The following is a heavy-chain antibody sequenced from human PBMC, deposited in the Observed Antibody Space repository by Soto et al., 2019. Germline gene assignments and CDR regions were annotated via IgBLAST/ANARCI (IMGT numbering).Heavy chain of an antibody. CDR3: ARVRGYSGYAEIDY. CDR2: IWYDGSNK. CDR1: GFTFSSYG. J-gene: IGHJ4*02. Sequence: QVQLVESGGGVVQPGRSLRLSCAASGFTFSSYGMHWVRQAPGKGLEWVAVIWYDGSNKYYADSVKGRFTISRDNSKNTLYLQMNSLRAEDTAVYYCARVRGYSGYAEIDYWGQGTLVTVSS. V-gene: IGHV3-33*01. D-gene: IGHD5-12*01.